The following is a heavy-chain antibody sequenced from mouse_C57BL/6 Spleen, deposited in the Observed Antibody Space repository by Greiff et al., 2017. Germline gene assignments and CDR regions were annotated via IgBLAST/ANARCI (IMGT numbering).Heavy chain of an antibody. Sequence: VQGVESGGGLVKPGGSLKLSCAASGFTFSDYGMHWVRQAPEKGLEWVAYISSGSSTIYYADTVKGRFTLSRDNAKNTLFLQMTSLRSEDTAMYYCARGNSNVGTWFAYWGQGTLVTVSA. J-gene: IGHJ3*01. CDR2: ISSGSSTI. V-gene: IGHV5-17*01. CDR1: GFTFSDYG. D-gene: IGHD2-5*01. CDR3: ARGNSNVGTWFAY.